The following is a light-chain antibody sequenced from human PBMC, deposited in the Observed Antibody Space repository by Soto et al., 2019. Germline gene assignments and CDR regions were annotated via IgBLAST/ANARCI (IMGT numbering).Light chain of an antibody. J-gene: IGKJ5*01. CDR3: QQYYISPIT. CDR2: GAS. Sequence: EIVLTQSPGTLSLSPGERATLSCRASQSVSSSFLAWYQQKPGQAPRLLIYGASSRATGIPDRFSGSGSGTDFTLTISRLETEDFAVYFCQQYYISPITFGQGTLLGIK. V-gene: IGKV3-20*01. CDR1: QSVSSSF.